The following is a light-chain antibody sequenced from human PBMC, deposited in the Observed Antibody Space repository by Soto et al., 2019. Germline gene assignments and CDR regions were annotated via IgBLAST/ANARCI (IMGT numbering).Light chain of an antibody. V-gene: IGKV1-5*03. Sequence: DIQMTQSPSTLSASVGDRVTITCRASQSISSWLAWYQQKPGTAPNLLIYKASTLQGGVPSRFSGSGSGTEFTLTISSLQPDDSAIYYCQQYSDNWTFGQGTKFEIK. CDR3: QQYSDNWT. CDR2: KAS. J-gene: IGKJ1*01. CDR1: QSISSW.